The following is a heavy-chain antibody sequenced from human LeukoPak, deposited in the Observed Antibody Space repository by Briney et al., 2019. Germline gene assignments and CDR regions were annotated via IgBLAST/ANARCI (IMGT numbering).Heavy chain of an antibody. J-gene: IGHJ3*02. Sequence: PSDPLSLTCTVSGGSNSSYYWRWLRQPPGKGLEWIGNIYYCGSTNYNPSLKSRVTISIDTSKNQFSLKLSSVTAADTAVYYCARDGAPYYYDSSGYYHDAFDTWGQGTMVTVSS. D-gene: IGHD3-22*01. V-gene: IGHV4-59*01. CDR2: IYYCGST. CDR1: GGSNSSYY. CDR3: ARDGAPYYYDSSGYYHDAFDT.